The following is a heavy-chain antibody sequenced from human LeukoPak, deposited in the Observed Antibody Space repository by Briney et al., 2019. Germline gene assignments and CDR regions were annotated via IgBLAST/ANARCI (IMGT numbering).Heavy chain of an antibody. V-gene: IGHV4-34*01. D-gene: IGHD2-2*01. CDR1: GGSFSGYF. CDR2: INHSGST. Sequence: PSETLSLTCAVYGGSFSGYFWSWIRQPPGKGLEWIGVINHSGSTNYNPSLKSRVTISVDTSKNQFSLELSSVTAADTAVYYCASMGDIVVVPAALDYWGQGTLVTVSS. CDR3: ASMGDIVVVPAALDY. J-gene: IGHJ4*02.